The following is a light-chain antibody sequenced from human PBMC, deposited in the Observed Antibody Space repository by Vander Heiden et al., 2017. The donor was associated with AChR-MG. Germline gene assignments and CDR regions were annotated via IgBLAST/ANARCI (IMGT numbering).Light chain of an antibody. J-gene: IGLJ2*01. Sequence: QSVLTQPPSASGTPGQRVTLSCSGSSSNSGSNTVNWYQQLQGTATKLLIYSNNQRLSGVPDRFSGSKSGTSASLAISGLQSEDEADYYCAAWDDSLNAYVVFGGGTKLTVL. CDR2: SNN. CDR3: AAWDDSLNAYVV. V-gene: IGLV1-44*01. CDR1: SSNSGSNT.